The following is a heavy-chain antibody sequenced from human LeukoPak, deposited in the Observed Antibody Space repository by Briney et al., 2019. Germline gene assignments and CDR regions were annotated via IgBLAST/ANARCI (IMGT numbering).Heavy chain of an antibody. J-gene: IGHJ4*02. CDR2: IIPIFGTA. Sequence: SVKVSCEASGGTFSSYAISWVRQAPGQGLEWMGGIIPIFGTANYAQKFQGRVTITADESTSTAYMELGSLRSEDTAVYYCERGASALEWPAGGYWGQGTLVTVSS. V-gene: IGHV1-69*01. CDR1: GGTFSSYA. D-gene: IGHD3-3*01. CDR3: ERGASALEWPAGGY.